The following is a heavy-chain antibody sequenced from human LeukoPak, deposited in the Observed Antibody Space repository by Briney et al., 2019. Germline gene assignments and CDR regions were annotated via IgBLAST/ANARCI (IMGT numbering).Heavy chain of an antibody. D-gene: IGHD6-13*01. Sequence: SETLSLTCTVSGGSIRSNSYYWSWIRQPPGKGLEWIGYIYYSGSTNYNPSLKSRVTISVDTSKNQFSLKLSSVTAADTAVYYCARESWYRWFDPWGQGTLVTVSS. CDR1: GGSIRSNSYY. V-gene: IGHV4-61*01. CDR3: ARESWYRWFDP. CDR2: IYYSGST. J-gene: IGHJ5*02.